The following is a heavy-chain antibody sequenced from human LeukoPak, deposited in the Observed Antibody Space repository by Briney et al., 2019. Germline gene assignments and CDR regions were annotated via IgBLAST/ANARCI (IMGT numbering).Heavy chain of an antibody. CDR3: ARGILWFGEPKDAAS. V-gene: IGHV4-34*01. CDR1: GGSFSGYY. CDR2: INHSGST. D-gene: IGHD3-10*01. Sequence: SETLSLTCAVYGGSFSGYYWSWIRQPPGKGLEWIGEINHSGSTNYNPSLKSRVTISVDTSKNQFSLKLSSVTAADTAVYYCARGILWFGEPKDAASWGQGTLVTVSS. J-gene: IGHJ5*02.